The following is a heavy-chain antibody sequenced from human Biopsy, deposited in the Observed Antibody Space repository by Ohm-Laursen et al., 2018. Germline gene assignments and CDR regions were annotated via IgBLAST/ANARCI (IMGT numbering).Heavy chain of an antibody. CDR3: ARHGSQGYCTGGSCVDY. V-gene: IGHV4-59*08. J-gene: IGHJ4*02. D-gene: IGHD2-15*01. CDR1: YVYNSGLF. Sequence: SVTLSLTCATTYVYNSGLFWSWIRQAPGQGLVWTVHVYYNRNTNYNPSLKSQVTITEDSTKNQFSLKLSSTTAADTAVFYCARHGSQGYCTGGSCVDYWGQGALVTVSS. CDR2: VYYNRNT.